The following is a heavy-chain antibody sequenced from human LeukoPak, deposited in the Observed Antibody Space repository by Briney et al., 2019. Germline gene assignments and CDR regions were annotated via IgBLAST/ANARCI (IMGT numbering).Heavy chain of an antibody. D-gene: IGHD2-2*01. Sequence: ASVKVSCKASGYTFTGYYMHWVRQAPGQGLEWMGWINPNSGGTNYAQKFQGRVTMTRDTSISTAYMELSRLRSEDTAVYYCAREGGVVPAGMAWGQGTLVTVSS. CDR3: AREGGVVPAGMA. J-gene: IGHJ4*02. CDR2: INPNSGGT. CDR1: GYTFTGYY. V-gene: IGHV1-2*02.